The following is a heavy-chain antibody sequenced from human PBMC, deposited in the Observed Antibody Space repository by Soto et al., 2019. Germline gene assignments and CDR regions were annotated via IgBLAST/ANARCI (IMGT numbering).Heavy chain of an antibody. Sequence: PSETLSLTCTVSGGSISNGIYYWSWIRQHPGKGLEWIGYISYSGSTSYNPSLKSRVTILVDTSKNQFSLKLTSVTAADTAVYYCARGVSYWGQRTLVTVSS. V-gene: IGHV4-31*03. D-gene: IGHD6-6*01. CDR3: ARGVSY. CDR1: GGSISNGIYY. CDR2: ISYSGST. J-gene: IGHJ4*02.